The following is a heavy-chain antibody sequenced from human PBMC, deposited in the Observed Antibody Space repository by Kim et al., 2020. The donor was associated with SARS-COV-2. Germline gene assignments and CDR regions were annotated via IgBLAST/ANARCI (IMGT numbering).Heavy chain of an antibody. Sequence: YYPGSVKGRFTISRENAKNSLYLQMNSLRAGDTAVYYCARAANPGDAFDIWGQGTMVTVSS. J-gene: IGHJ3*02. V-gene: IGHV3-13*01. CDR3: ARAANPGDAFDI.